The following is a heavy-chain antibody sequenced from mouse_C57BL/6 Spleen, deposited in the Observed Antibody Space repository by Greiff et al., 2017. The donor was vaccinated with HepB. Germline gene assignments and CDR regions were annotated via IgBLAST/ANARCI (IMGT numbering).Heavy chain of an antibody. V-gene: IGHV5-16*01. CDR2: INYDGSST. CDR1: GFTFSDYY. CDR3: ARDSSHWYIDV. J-gene: IGHJ1*03. Sequence: EVQGVESEGGLVQPGSSMKLSCTASGFTFSDYYMAWVRQVPEKGLEWVANINYDGSSTYYLDSLKSSFIISIDNAKNNLYLQMSRLKSDDTATYDSARDSSHWYIDVWGTGTTVTVSS.